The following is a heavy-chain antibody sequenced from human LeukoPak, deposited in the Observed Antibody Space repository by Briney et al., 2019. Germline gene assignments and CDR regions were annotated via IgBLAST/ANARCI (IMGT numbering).Heavy chain of an antibody. J-gene: IGHJ4*02. CDR1: GGSISSSNW. D-gene: IGHD1-26*01. Sequence: SRTLSLTCAVSGGSISSSNWWSWVRQSPGRGLEWIGEIYHSGSTNYNPSLKSRVTISVDKSKNQFSLKLTSVTAADTAVYYCASGSGSYYPFDYWGQGTLVTVSS. V-gene: IGHV4-4*02. CDR3: ASGSGSYYPFDY. CDR2: IYHSGST.